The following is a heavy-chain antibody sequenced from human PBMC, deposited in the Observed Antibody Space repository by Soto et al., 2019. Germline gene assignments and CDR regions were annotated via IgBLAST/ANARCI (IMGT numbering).Heavy chain of an antibody. Sequence: PGGSLRLCCAASGFTFSNFALHWVRQAPGEGLGWVALISHDGRIEKYADSVKGRFTISRDNSKNTLYMKMDSLRLEDKGVYYCARDGLPDDFRSGGYWFDPWGQGT. CDR3: ARDGLPDDFRSGGYWFDP. CDR2: ISHDGRIE. V-gene: IGHV3-30-3*01. J-gene: IGHJ5*02. CDR1: GFTFSNFA. D-gene: IGHD3-3*01.